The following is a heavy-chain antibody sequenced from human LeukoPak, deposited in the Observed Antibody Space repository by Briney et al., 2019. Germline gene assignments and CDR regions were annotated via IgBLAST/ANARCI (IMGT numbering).Heavy chain of an antibody. CDR3: AKDLSSGYFYFDY. J-gene: IGHJ4*02. V-gene: IGHV3-23*01. CDR2: ISGSGVST. CDR1: GFTFSSYA. Sequence: GGSLRLSCAASGFTFSSYAMSWVRQAPGKGLEWVSAISGSGVSTYYAVSVKGRFTISRDNSKNTLYLQMNSLRAEDTAVYYCAKDLSSGYFYFDYWGQGTLVTVSS. D-gene: IGHD3-22*01.